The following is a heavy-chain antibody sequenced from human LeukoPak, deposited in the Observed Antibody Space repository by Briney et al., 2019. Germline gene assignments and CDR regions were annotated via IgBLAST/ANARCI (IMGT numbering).Heavy chain of an antibody. D-gene: IGHD4-23*01. J-gene: IGHJ4*02. CDR1: GGSISSGSYY. CDR2: IYYSGST. CDR3: ARAGLRWYAGIDY. V-gene: IGHV4-39*07. Sequence: SETLSLTCTVSGGSISSGSYYWGWIRQPPGKWLEWIGSIYYSGSTYYNPSLKSRVTISVDTSKNQFSLKLSSVTAADTAVYYCARAGLRWYAGIDYWGQGTLVTVSS.